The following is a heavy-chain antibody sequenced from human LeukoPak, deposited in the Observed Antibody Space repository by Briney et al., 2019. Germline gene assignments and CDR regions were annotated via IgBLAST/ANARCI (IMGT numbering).Heavy chain of an antibody. Sequence: GGSLRLSCAASGFTFGSYGMHWVRQAPGKGLEWVAVIRYDGSREYYADSVKGRFTISRDNAKNMLYLQLNSLRSEDTAVYYCAKDREPIGRSWLADWGQGTPVTVSS. CDR3: AKDREPIGRSWLAD. CDR1: GFTFGSYG. J-gene: IGHJ4*02. V-gene: IGHV3-30*02. CDR2: IRYDGSRE. D-gene: IGHD6-13*01.